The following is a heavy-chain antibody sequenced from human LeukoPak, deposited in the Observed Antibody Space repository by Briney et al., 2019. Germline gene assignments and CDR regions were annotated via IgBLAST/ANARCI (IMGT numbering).Heavy chain of an antibody. CDR1: GGTFSSYA. CDR2: IIPIFGTA. D-gene: IGHD3-22*01. CDR3: ARSDCDSSGYRYYYYYYMDV. Sequence: SVKVSCKASGGTFSSYAISWVRQAPGQGLEWMGRIIPIFGTANYAQKFQGRVTITTDESTSTAYMELSSLRSEDTAVYYCARSDCDSSGYRYYYYYYMDVWGKGTTVTVSS. J-gene: IGHJ6*03. V-gene: IGHV1-69*05.